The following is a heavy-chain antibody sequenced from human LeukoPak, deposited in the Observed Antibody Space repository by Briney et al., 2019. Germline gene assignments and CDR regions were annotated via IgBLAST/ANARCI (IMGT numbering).Heavy chain of an antibody. J-gene: IGHJ4*02. CDR2: ISSNGRAT. D-gene: IGHD6-13*01. CDR1: GFTFSTYA. V-gene: IGHV3-64*01. CDR3: AREGAAASVDY. Sequence: GRSLRLSCAASGFTFSTYAMHWVRQAPGKGLEYVSAISSNGRATYYANSVKGRFTISRDNSKNTLYLQMGSLRAEDMAVYYCAREGAAASVDYWGQGTLVTVSS.